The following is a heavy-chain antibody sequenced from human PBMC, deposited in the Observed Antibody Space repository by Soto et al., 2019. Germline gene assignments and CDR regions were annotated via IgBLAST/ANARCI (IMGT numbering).Heavy chain of an antibody. V-gene: IGHV3-7*01. J-gene: IGHJ6*03. D-gene: IGHD2-8*01. CDR2: IKQDGSEK. Sequence: EVQLVESGGGLVQPGGSLRLSCAASGFTFSSYWMSWVRQAPGKGLEWVANIKQDGSEKYYVDSVKGRFTISRDNAKNSLYLQMNSLRAEDTAVYYCARVYEVLSSYYYYMAVWGKGTTVTVSS. CDR3: ARVYEVLSSYYYYMAV. CDR1: GFTFSSYW.